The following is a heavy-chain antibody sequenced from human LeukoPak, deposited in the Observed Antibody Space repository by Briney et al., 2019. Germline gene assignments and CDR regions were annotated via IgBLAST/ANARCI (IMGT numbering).Heavy chain of an antibody. CDR2: ISDSGGSV. J-gene: IGHJ4*02. V-gene: IGHV3-23*01. Sequence: GGSLRLSCAASGFTFSNYAMTWVRQAPGKGLEWVSGISDSGGSVYYADSVKGRLTISRDNSKNTVYLQMSGLRAEDTAVYYCVRTIDYYGAGSTRGYFAHWGQGTLVTVSS. CDR3: VRTIDYYGAGSTRGYFAH. CDR1: GFTFSNYA. D-gene: IGHD3-10*01.